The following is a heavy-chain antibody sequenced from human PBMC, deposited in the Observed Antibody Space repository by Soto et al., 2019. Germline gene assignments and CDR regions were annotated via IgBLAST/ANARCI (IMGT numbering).Heavy chain of an antibody. V-gene: IGHV3-73*01. J-gene: IGHJ6*03. D-gene: IGHD3-3*01. Sequence: EVQLVESGGGLVQPGGSLKLSCAASGFTFSGSAMHWVRQASGKGLEWVGRIRSKANSYATAYAASVKGRFTISRDDSKNTAYLQINSLKTEDTAVYYCTRPRFGVVKGPIYYMDVWGKGTTVTVSS. CDR2: IRSKANSYAT. CDR3: TRPRFGVVKGPIYYMDV. CDR1: GFTFSGSA.